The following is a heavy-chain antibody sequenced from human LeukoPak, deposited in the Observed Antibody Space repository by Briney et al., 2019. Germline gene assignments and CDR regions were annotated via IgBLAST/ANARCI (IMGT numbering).Heavy chain of an antibody. CDR1: GFTFSSYS. CDR2: VSNGGSTT. Sequence: GGSLRLSCAASGFTFSSYSMNWVRQAPGKGLEWVSYVSNGGSTTYYADSVKGRFTISRDNAKNSLYLQMNSLRAEDTAVYYCAARVRSGIWGQGTLVTVSS. V-gene: IGHV3-48*04. J-gene: IGHJ4*02. CDR3: AARVRSGI. D-gene: IGHD6-19*01.